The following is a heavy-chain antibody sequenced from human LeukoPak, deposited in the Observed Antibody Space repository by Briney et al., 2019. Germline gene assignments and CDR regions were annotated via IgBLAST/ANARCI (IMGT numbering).Heavy chain of an antibody. Sequence: ASVKVSCKASGYTFTGYYMHWVRQAPGQGLEWMGWINPNSGGTNYAQKFQGRVTMTRDTSISTAYMELSRLRSDGTAVYYCARDISVGSGYYFSFDYWGQGTLVTVSS. CDR1: GYTFTGYY. J-gene: IGHJ4*02. V-gene: IGHV1-2*02. CDR2: INPNSGGT. D-gene: IGHD3-22*01. CDR3: ARDISVGSGYYFSFDY.